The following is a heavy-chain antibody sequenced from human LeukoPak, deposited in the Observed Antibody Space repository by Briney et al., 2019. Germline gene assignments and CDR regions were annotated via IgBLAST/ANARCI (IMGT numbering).Heavy chain of an antibody. D-gene: IGHD3-9*01. CDR2: IKQDGSEK. V-gene: IGHV3-7*01. Sequence: GGSLRLSCAGSGFTFSDYWMHWVRQAPGKGLEWVANIKQDGSEKFYVDSVKGRFTISRDNAKNSLYLQMNSLRAEDTAVYYCARGRPTYDILTGYFHWGQGTLVTVSS. CDR3: ARGRPTYDILTGYFH. J-gene: IGHJ1*01. CDR1: GFTFSDYW.